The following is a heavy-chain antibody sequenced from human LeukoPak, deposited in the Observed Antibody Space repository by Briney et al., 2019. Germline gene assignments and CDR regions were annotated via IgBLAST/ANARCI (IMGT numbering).Heavy chain of an antibody. Sequence: GGSLRLSCAASGFTFSTYAMTWVRQAPGKGLEWVSVISGSDGFTYYADSVKGRFTISRDNAKNSLYLQMNSLRAEDTAVYYCARGRLDSSSSWFDPWGQGTLVTVSS. CDR2: ISGSDGFT. V-gene: IGHV3-23*01. CDR3: ARGRLDSSSSWFDP. D-gene: IGHD6-6*01. J-gene: IGHJ5*02. CDR1: GFTFSTYA.